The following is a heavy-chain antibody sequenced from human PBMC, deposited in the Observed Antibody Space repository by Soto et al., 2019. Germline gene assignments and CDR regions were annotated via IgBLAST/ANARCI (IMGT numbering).Heavy chain of an antibody. CDR2: VNSDESTT. J-gene: IGHJ4*02. D-gene: IGHD2-21*02. CDR1: GFTLSSYW. Sequence: GGSLRLSCAASGFTLSSYWMHWVRQGPGKGLVWVSRVNSDESTTSYADPVKGRFTISRDNAKNTLYLQMSSLRVEDTALYYCVCFECGRTAVVTAMEANGYWGQGTLVTVSS. V-gene: IGHV3-74*01. CDR3: VCFECGRTAVVTAMEANGY.